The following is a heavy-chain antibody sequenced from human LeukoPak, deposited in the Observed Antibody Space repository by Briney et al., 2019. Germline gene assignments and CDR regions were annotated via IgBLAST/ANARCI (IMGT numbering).Heavy chain of an antibody. Sequence: ASVKVSCKASGYTFTSSGFSWGRHAPGQGLEWMGWISAHNGNTNYAQTLQSRVTTTTDTSTSTAYIELRSLRSDDRAVYDRARVDILTGYASFGMDVWGQGTTVTVSS. CDR1: GYTFTSSG. CDR2: ISAHNGNT. CDR3: ARVDILTGYASFGMDV. J-gene: IGHJ6*02. D-gene: IGHD3-9*01. V-gene: IGHV1-18*01.